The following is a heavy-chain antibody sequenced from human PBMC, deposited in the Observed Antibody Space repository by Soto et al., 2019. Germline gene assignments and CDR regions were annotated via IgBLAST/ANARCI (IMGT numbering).Heavy chain of an antibody. J-gene: IGHJ4*02. Sequence: SETLSLTCDVSGYAISSGFYWAWIRQPPGKRLEWIGNIYHTGTTYYNPSLKSRVTMSVDTSKTQFSLRLSSVTAADPAVFYCARVRTVGMSGSKGDSWGQGTLVTVSS. CDR3: ARVRTVGMSGSKGDS. CDR1: GYAISSGFY. V-gene: IGHV4-38-2*01. D-gene: IGHD3-10*01. CDR2: IYHTGTT.